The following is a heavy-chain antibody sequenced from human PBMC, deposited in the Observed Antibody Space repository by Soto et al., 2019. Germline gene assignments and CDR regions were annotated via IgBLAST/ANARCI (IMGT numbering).Heavy chain of an antibody. V-gene: IGHV3-15*01. CDR3: TTDWFDSSGYYAY. CDR1: AFTFTNAW. D-gene: IGHD3-22*01. CDR2: IKSTSDGGTT. J-gene: IGHJ4*02. Sequence: EVQLVESGGGLVKPGGSLRLSCAASAFTFTNAWMNWVRQAPGKGLEWVGRIKSTSDGGTTDYAAPVKGRFTVSRDDSSYTVYLQINSLKTEDTAVYYCTTDWFDSSGYYAYWGQGTLVSVSS.